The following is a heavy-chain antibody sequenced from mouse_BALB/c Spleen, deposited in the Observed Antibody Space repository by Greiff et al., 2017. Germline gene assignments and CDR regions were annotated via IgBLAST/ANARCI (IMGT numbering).Heavy chain of an antibody. V-gene: IGHV5-6-3*01. Sequence: EVKLVESGGGLVQPGGSLKLSCAASGFTFSSYGMSWVRQTPDKRLELVATINSNGGSTYYPDSVKGRFTISRDNAKNTLYLQMSSLKSEDTAMYYCARGGGNPITGAMDYWGQGTSVTVSS. CDR1: GFTFSSYG. J-gene: IGHJ4*01. CDR2: INSNGGST. D-gene: IGHD1-2*01. CDR3: ARGGGNPITGAMDY.